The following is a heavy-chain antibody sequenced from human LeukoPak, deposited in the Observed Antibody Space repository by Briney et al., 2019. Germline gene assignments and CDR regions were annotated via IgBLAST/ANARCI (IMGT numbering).Heavy chain of an antibody. CDR1: GYSFSSYG. Sequence: ASVKVSCKASGYSFSSYGINWVRQAPGQGLEWMGWISAYNGDTRYAESLQDRVTMTTDTSTSTAYMELRSLRSDDTAVFYCARESNWAYYFDYWSQGTLLTVSS. V-gene: IGHV1-18*01. CDR3: ARESNWAYYFDY. J-gene: IGHJ4*02. CDR2: ISAYNGDT. D-gene: IGHD1-1*01.